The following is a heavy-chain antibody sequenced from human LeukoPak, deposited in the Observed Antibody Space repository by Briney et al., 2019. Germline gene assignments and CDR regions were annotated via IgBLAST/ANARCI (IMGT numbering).Heavy chain of an antibody. J-gene: IGHJ4*02. Sequence: PGGSLRLSCAASGFTFSSYAMHWVRQAPGKGLEWVAVISYDGSNKYYADSVKGRFTISRDNSKNTLYLQMNSLRAEDTAVYYCARVGHSGYDFWSFDYWGQGTLVTVSS. D-gene: IGHD5-12*01. CDR1: GFTFSSYA. CDR3: ARVGHSGYDFWSFDY. CDR2: ISYDGSNK. V-gene: IGHV3-30*04.